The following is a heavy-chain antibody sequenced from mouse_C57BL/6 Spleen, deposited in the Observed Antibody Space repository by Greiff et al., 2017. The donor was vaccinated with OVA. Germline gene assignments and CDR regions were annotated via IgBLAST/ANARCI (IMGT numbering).Heavy chain of an antibody. CDR2: IDPSDSYT. D-gene: IGHD1-1*01. CDR1: GYTFTSYW. J-gene: IGHJ2*01. CDR3: ARSLLRDYFDY. V-gene: IGHV1-50*01. Sequence: VQLQQPGAELVKPGASVKLSCKASGYTFTSYWMQWVKQRPGHGLEWIGEIDPSDSYTNYNQKFKGKATLTVDTSSSTAYMQLSSLTSEDSAVYYCARSLLRDYFDYWGQGTTLTVSS.